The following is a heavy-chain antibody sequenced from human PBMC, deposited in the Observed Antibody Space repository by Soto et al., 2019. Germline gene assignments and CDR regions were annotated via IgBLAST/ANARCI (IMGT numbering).Heavy chain of an antibody. V-gene: IGHV5-51*01. J-gene: IGHJ4*02. D-gene: IGHD3-3*01. Sequence: PGESLKISCKGSGYSFTSYWIGWVRQMPGKGLEWMGIIYPDDSDTRYSPSFQGQVTISADKSISTAYLQWSSLKASDTAMYYCATISANLRSPLDYWGQGTLVTVSS. CDR3: ATISANLRSPLDY. CDR2: IYPDDSDT. CDR1: GYSFTSYW.